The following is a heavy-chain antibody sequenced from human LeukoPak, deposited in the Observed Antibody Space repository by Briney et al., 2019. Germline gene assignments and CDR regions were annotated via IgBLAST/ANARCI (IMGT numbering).Heavy chain of an antibody. D-gene: IGHD2-15*01. CDR3: ARGRVARAPFFDY. J-gene: IGHJ4*02. V-gene: IGHV4-4*02. CDR2: IYHSGST. Sequence: KPSETLSLTCAVSGGSISSSNWWSWVRQPPGKGLEWIGEIYHSGSTNYNPSLKSRVTVSVDTSKNQFALKLSSVTAADTAVYYCARGRVARAPFFDYWGQGTLVTVSS. CDR1: GGSISSSNW.